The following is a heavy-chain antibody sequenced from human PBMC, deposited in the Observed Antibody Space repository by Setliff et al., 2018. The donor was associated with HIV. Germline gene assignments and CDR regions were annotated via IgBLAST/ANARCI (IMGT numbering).Heavy chain of an antibody. V-gene: IGHV4-39*07. Sequence: SETLSLTCTVSGGSITSSTYYWGWIRQPPGKGLEWIGTVHYTGNTYHNPSLKSRVTISGDTSKNQFSLSVTSVTAADTAGYYCARRGRTGNSYVLSWFDPWGQGTLVTVS. CDR1: GGSITSSTYY. J-gene: IGHJ5*02. CDR3: ARRGRTGNSYVLSWFDP. D-gene: IGHD3-10*02. CDR2: VHYTGNT.